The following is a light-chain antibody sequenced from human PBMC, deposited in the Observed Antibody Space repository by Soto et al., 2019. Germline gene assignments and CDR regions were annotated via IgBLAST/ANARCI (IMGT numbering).Light chain of an antibody. CDR1: QSVSSSY. CDR3: QQYGSSPTWT. Sequence: EIVLTQSPGTLSLSPGERATLSCRASQSVSSSYLAWYQQKPVQAPRLLIYGASSRATGIPDRFSGSGSGTDFTLTISRLEPEDFAVYYCQQYGSSPTWTVGQGTKVDIK. CDR2: GAS. J-gene: IGKJ1*01. V-gene: IGKV3-20*01.